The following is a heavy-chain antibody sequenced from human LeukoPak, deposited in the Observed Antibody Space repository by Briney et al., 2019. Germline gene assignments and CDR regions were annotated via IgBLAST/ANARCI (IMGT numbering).Heavy chain of an antibody. Sequence: GRSLRLSCAASGFTFSSYAMHWVRQAPGKGLEWVAVISYDGSNKYYADSVKGRFTISRDNSKNTLYLQMNSLRAEDTAVYYCARPGGMTRNFDYWGQGTLVTVSS. J-gene: IGHJ4*02. D-gene: IGHD1-26*01. CDR3: ARPGGMTRNFDY. CDR2: ISYDGSNK. V-gene: IGHV3-30-3*01. CDR1: GFTFSSYA.